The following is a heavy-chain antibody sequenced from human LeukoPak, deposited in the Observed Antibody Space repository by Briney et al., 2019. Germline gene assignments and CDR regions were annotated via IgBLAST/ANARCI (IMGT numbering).Heavy chain of an antibody. J-gene: IGHJ4*02. CDR1: GFTFSNAW. CDR3: TTLQGTMVRGVIITHFDY. CDR2: IKSKTDGGTT. Sequence: GGSLRLSCAASGFTFSNAWMSGVRQAPGEGVEWGGRIKSKTDGGTTDYAAPVKGRFTISRDDSKNTLYLQMNSLKTEDTAVYYCTTLQGTMVRGVIITHFDYWGQGTLVTVSS. D-gene: IGHD3-10*01. V-gene: IGHV3-15*01.